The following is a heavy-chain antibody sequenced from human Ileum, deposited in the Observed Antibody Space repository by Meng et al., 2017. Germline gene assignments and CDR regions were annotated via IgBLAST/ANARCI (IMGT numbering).Heavy chain of an antibody. D-gene: IGHD6-13*01. J-gene: IGHJ6*02. CDR1: GYTFTSYY. CDR2: INPSGGST. CDR3: ARSAGIAAAGTIYYYYGMDV. Sequence: ASVKVSCKASGYTFTSYYMHWVRQAPGQGLEWMGIINPSGGSTSYAQKFQGRVTMTRDTSTSTVYMELSSLRSEDTAVYYCARSAGIAAAGTIYYYYGMDVWGQGTTVTVSS. V-gene: IGHV1-46*01.